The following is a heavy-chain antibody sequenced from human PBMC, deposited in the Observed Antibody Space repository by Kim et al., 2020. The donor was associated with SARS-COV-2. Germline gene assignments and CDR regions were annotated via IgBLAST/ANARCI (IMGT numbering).Heavy chain of an antibody. V-gene: IGHV3-11*05. CDR1: GFSFRDYY. CDR2: ISDSNTYT. Sequence: GGSLRLSCAASGFSFRDYYMSWIRQTPGKGLEWVSYISDSNTYTDYADSVKGRFTISRDNVKNSLYLQMNSLRAEDTAVYYCVRGAVARPTYYYNLDVWGQGTTVTVSS. CDR3: VRGAVARPTYYYNLDV. D-gene: IGHD6-6*01. J-gene: IGHJ6*02.